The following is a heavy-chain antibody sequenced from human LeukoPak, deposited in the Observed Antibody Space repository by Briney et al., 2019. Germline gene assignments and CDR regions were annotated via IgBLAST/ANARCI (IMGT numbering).Heavy chain of an antibody. D-gene: IGHD3-3*01. V-gene: IGHV3-33*01. Sequence: QPGGSLTLPCKASGFPFSSYGIHGVRRAPGRGREGGAVIWSEGSNKYYADSVKGRFTISRDNAKNSLYLQMNSLRAEDTAVYYCARAVKGQLGGGFWSGYSEWFDPWGQGTPVTVSS. CDR1: GFPFSSYG. CDR2: IWSEGSNK. J-gene: IGHJ5*02. CDR3: ARAVKGQLGGGFWSGYSEWFDP.